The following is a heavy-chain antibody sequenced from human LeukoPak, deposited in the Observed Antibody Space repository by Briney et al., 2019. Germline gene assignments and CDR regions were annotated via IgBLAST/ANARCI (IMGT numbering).Heavy chain of an antibody. J-gene: IGHJ4*02. CDR3: ARHGVYYASGSPSLDY. Sequence: SETLSLTCTVSGGSIISYYWSWIRQPPGKGLEWIGYISYSGTTNYNPSLKSRVTISVDTSRNQFSLKLSSVTAADAAVYYCARHGVYYASGSPSLDYWGQGTLVTVSS. CDR2: ISYSGTT. V-gene: IGHV4-59*08. D-gene: IGHD3-10*01. CDR1: GGSIISYY.